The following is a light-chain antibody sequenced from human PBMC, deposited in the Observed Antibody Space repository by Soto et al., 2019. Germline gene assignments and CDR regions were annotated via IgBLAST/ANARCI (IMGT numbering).Light chain of an antibody. Sequence: QSALTQPASVSGSPGQSIAISCAGTSSDVGGSNYDSWYQQHPGKAPKLIIYDVTNRPSGVSNRFSGAKSDNTASLTISGLQAEDEADYYCCSYSSSSTLVFGGGTKLTVL. J-gene: IGLJ2*01. CDR3: CSYSSSSTLV. CDR2: DVT. V-gene: IGLV2-14*01. CDR1: SSDVGGSNY.